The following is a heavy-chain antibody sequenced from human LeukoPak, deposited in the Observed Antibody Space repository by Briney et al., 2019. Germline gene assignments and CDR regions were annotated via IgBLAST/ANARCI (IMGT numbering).Heavy chain of an antibody. CDR2: INPNSGGT. CDR3: ARERDIVTLYYYYGMDV. Sequence: EASVKVSCKASGYTFTGYYMHWVRQAPGQGLEWMGWINPNSGGTNYAQKFQGRVTMTRDTSISTAYMELSRLRSDDTAVYYCARERDIVTLYYYYGMDVWGQGTTGTVSS. CDR1: GYTFTGYY. J-gene: IGHJ6*02. V-gene: IGHV1-2*02. D-gene: IGHD5-12*01.